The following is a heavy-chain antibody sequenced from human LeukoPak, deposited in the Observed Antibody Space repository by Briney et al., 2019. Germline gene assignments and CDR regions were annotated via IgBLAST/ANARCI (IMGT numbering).Heavy chain of an antibody. Sequence: PGGSLRLSCAASGFTFSSHWMHWVRQAPGKGLVWVSRISSDGSSTSYADSVKGRFTISRDNAKNTLYLQMNSLRAEDTDVYYCANGNWNDRYYFDYWGQGTLVTVSS. CDR1: GFTFSSHW. CDR3: ANGNWNDRYYFDY. D-gene: IGHD1-1*01. CDR2: ISSDGSST. V-gene: IGHV3-74*01. J-gene: IGHJ4*02.